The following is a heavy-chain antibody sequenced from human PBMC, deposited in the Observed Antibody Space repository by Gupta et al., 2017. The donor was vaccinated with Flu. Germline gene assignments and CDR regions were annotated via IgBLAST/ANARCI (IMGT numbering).Heavy chain of an antibody. CDR2: ISGSGGST. CDR3: ATNXDDSSGYYYPWGY. CDR1: YA. Sequence: YAMSWVRQAPGKGLEGVSAISGSGGSTYYADAVKGRFTISRDNSKNTVYLKRNSLRADDTXVXYCATNXDDSSGYYYPWGYWGQGTMVTVSS. V-gene: IGHV3-23*01. D-gene: IGHD3-22*01. J-gene: IGHJ4*02.